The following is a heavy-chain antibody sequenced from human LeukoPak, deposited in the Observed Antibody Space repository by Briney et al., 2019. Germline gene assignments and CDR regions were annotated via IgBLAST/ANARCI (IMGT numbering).Heavy chain of an antibody. D-gene: IGHD2-2*01. CDR2: IYHSGST. Sequence: PSETLSLTCTVSGYSISSGYYWGWIRQPPGKGLEWIGSIYHSGSTYYNPSLKSRVTISVDTSKNQFSLKLSSVTAADTAVYYCARRSRGYCSSTSCYRHSSGSGLNRAGHYFDYWGQGTLVTVSS. CDR3: ARRSRGYCSSTSCYRHSSGSGLNRAGHYFDY. J-gene: IGHJ4*02. CDR1: GYSISSGYY. V-gene: IGHV4-38-2*02.